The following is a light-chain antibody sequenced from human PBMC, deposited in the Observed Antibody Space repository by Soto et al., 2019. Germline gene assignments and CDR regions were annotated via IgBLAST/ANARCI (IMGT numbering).Light chain of an antibody. CDR3: QQYYIPPYT. Sequence: DIVLTQSPDYLAVSLGERATINCKSSQSVLYSSNNKNDLGWYLPKPGQPPKLLIYWASTRESGFPDRFSGSGSWKDFPLTITSLQSQDLTVYYWQQYYIPPYTFGQGTKLAIK. CDR1: QSVLYSSNNKND. CDR2: WAS. J-gene: IGKJ2*01. V-gene: IGKV4-1*01.